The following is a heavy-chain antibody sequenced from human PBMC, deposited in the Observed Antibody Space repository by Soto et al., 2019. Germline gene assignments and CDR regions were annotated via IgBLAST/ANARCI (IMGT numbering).Heavy chain of an antibody. J-gene: IGHJ3*02. D-gene: IGHD4-17*01. V-gene: IGHV4-34*01. CDR2: INHSGST. CDR1: GGSFSGYY. Sequence: SETVSLTCAVYGGSFSGYYWSWIRQPPGKGLEWIGEINHSGSTNYNPSLKSRVTISVDTSKNQFSLKLSSVTAADTAVYYCARGRGTVTTVAFDIWGQGTMVTVSS. CDR3: ARGRGTVTTVAFDI.